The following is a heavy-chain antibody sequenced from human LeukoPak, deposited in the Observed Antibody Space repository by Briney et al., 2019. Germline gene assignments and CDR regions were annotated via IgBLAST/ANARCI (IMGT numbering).Heavy chain of an antibody. CDR2: INHSGST. J-gene: IGHJ4*02. V-gene: IGHV4-34*01. CDR1: GGSFSGYY. D-gene: IGHD3-22*01. Sequence: SETLSLNCAVYGGSFSGYYWSWIRQPPGKGLEWIGEINHSGSTNYNPSLKSRVTISVDTSKNQFSLKLSSVTAADTAVYYCARAPRDSSSSNYMRRFDYWGQGTLVTVSS. CDR3: ARAPRDSSSSNYMRRFDY.